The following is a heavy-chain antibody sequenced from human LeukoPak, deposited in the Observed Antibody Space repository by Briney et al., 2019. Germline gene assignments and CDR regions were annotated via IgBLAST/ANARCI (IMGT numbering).Heavy chain of an antibody. D-gene: IGHD2-21*02. CDR2: ISSSSSYI. Sequence: GGSLRLSCAASGXTFSSYSMNWVRQAPGKGLEWVSSISSSSSYIYYADSVKGRFTISRDNAKNSLYLQMNSLRAEDTAVYYCARSVYCGGDCYRPADYWGQGTLVTVSS. CDR3: ARSVYCGGDCYRPADY. J-gene: IGHJ4*02. CDR1: GXTFSSYS. V-gene: IGHV3-21*01.